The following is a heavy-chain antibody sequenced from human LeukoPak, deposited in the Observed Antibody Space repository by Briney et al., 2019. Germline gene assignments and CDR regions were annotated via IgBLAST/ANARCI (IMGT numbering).Heavy chain of an antibody. V-gene: IGHV4-59*08. Sequence: SETLSLTCTVSGGSISRYYWTWLRQPPGKGLEWIGYIYYSGSTNYNPSLKSRVTISVDTSKNQFSLKLRSVTAAETAVYYCARGGRDGYSLYPFDYWGQGTLVTVSS. CDR3: ARGGRDGYSLYPFDY. CDR2: IYYSGST. CDR1: GGSISRYY. J-gene: IGHJ4*02. D-gene: IGHD5-24*01.